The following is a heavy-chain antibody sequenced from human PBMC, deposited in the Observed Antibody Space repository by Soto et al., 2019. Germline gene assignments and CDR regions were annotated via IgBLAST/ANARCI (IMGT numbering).Heavy chain of an antibody. CDR3: AKGPYIFSSYGDY. D-gene: IGHD3-9*01. Sequence: EVQLLESGGGLVQPGGSLRLSCAAAGFTFSSYAMSWVRQAPGKGLEWVSAIRGSGGSTYYADSVKGRFTISRDNSRNTLYLQMNSLRAEDTAVYYFAKGPYIFSSYGDYWGQGTLVTVSS. CDR1: GFTFSSYA. CDR2: IRGSGGST. J-gene: IGHJ4*02. V-gene: IGHV3-23*01.